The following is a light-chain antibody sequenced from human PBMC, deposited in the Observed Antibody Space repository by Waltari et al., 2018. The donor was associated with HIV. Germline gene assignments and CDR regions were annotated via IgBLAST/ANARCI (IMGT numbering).Light chain of an antibody. Sequence: QSVLTQPPSVSGAPGQRVTISCTGSSSNIGAGYDVQWYQQLPGTAPKLLIYCPSNRPSGVPDRFSGSKSGTSASLAITGLQAEDEADYYCQSYDSSLSGSVVFGGGTKLTVL. CDR1: SSNIGAGYD. J-gene: IGLJ2*01. CDR3: QSYDSSLSGSVV. V-gene: IGLV1-40*01. CDR2: CPS.